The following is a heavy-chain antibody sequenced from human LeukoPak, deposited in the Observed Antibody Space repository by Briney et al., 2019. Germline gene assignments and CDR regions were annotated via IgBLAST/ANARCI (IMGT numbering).Heavy chain of an antibody. CDR1: GYSIRSDYY. D-gene: IGHD3-10*01. CDR3: ARTVPWFGQLSNYFDY. Sequence: SETLSLTCSVSGYSIRSDYYWGWIRQPPGKGLEWIGNIYHNGNTSYNPSLKSRVTISVDASKNQLSLKLNSVTAADTAVYFCARTVPWFGQLSNYFDYWGQGALVTVSS. J-gene: IGHJ4*02. CDR2: IYHNGNT. V-gene: IGHV4-38-2*02.